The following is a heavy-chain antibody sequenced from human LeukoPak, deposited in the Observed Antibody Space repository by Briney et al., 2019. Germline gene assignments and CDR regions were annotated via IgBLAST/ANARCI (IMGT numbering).Heavy chain of an antibody. CDR3: ASAELSRAKQFDY. J-gene: IGHJ4*02. V-gene: IGHV1-18*01. D-gene: IGHD1-7*01. CDR2: IIAYNGNT. Sequence: ASVKVSCKASGHAFTSYGITWVRQAPGQGLEWMGWIIAYNGNTHYAQKFQGRVTMTTDTSTSTSYMELRSLSSDDTAVYYCASAELSRAKQFDYWGQGTLVTVSS. CDR1: GHAFTSYG.